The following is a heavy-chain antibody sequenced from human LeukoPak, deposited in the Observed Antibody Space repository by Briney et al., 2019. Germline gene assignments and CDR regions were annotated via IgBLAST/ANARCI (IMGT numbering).Heavy chain of an antibody. V-gene: IGHV1-69*05. CDR2: IIPIFGTA. Sequence: SVKVSCKASGGTFSSYAISWVRQAPGQGLEWMGRIIPIFGTANYAQRFQGRVTITTDESTSTAYMELSSLRSEDTAVYYCARSSHKYSTFDYWGQGTLVTVSS. J-gene: IGHJ4*02. CDR3: ARSSHKYSTFDY. D-gene: IGHD5-18*01. CDR1: GGTFSSYA.